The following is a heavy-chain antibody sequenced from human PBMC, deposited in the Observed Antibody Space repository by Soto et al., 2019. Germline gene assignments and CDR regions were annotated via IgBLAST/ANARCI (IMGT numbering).Heavy chain of an antibody. V-gene: IGHV1-18*01. CDR2: ISPYTGNT. J-gene: IGHJ6*02. CDR1: GYIFVNYG. D-gene: IGHD3-16*01. CDR3: AMVDLYVTPTPQDV. Sequence: QVQLEQSGDEVKKPGASVKVSCKASGYIFVNYGIAWVRQAPGQGLEWLGWISPYTGNTYYATKGQGRLTLTTDTSLSTAFMDMGGLTTADTAVYYCAMVDLYVTPTPQDVWGQGTTVTVSS.